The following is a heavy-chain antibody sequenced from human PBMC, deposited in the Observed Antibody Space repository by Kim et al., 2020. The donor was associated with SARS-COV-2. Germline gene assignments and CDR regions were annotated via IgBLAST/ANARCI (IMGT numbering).Heavy chain of an antibody. CDR3: AKWLKSGYYYSDY. D-gene: IGHD5-12*01. V-gene: IGHV3-23*01. Sequence: YAGSGKGRFTISRDNSQNMLYLQLNSLRAEDTAIYYCAKWLKSGYYYSDYWGQGTLVTVSS. J-gene: IGHJ4*02.